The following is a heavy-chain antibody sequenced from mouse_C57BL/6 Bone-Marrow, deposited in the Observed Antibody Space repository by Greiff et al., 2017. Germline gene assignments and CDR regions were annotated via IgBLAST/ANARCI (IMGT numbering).Heavy chain of an antibody. CDR3: SIPYYSNYWYFDV. CDR1: GYTFTSYW. V-gene: IGHV1-55*01. D-gene: IGHD2-5*01. Sequence: VQLPQPGAELVKPGASVKMSCKASGYTFTSYWITWVKQRPGQGLEWIGDIYPGSGSTNYNEKFKNKATLTVDPSSSTAYMPLSSLTSEDSAVYDCSIPYYSNYWYFDVWGTGTTVTVSS. CDR2: IYPGSGST. J-gene: IGHJ1*03.